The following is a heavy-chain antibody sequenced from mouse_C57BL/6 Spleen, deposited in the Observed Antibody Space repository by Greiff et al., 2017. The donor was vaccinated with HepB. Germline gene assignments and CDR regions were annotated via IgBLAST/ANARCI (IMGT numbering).Heavy chain of an antibody. Sequence: QVQLQQSGAELVKPGASVKLSCKASGYTFTSYWMQWVKQRPGQGLEWIGEIDPSDSYTNYNQKFKGKATLTVDTSSSTAYMQLSSLTSEDSAVYYCARGLRRGFAYWGQGTLVTVSA. D-gene: IGHD2-2*01. V-gene: IGHV1-50*01. J-gene: IGHJ3*01. CDR3: ARGLRRGFAY. CDR2: IDPSDSYT. CDR1: GYTFTSYW.